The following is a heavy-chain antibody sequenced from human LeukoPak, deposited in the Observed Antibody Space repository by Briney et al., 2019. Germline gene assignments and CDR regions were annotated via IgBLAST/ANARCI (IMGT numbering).Heavy chain of an antibody. D-gene: IGHD2-2*01. Sequence: PSETLSLTCTVSGGSISSSSYYWSWIRQPPGKGLEWIGSIYYSGSTYYNPSLKSRVTISVDTSKNQFSLKLSSVTAADTAVYYCARHQVVPAAMSYWGQGTLVTVSS. CDR1: GGSISSSSYY. J-gene: IGHJ4*02. V-gene: IGHV4-39*01. CDR2: IYYSGST. CDR3: ARHQVVPAAMSY.